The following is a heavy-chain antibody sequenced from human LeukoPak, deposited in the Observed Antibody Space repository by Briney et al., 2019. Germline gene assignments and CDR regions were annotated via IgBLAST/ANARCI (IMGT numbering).Heavy chain of an antibody. D-gene: IGHD2-15*01. V-gene: IGHV4-34*01. CDR2: INHSGST. Sequence: SATLSLTCAVYSGSFSGYYWSWIRQPPGKGLEWIGEINHSGSTNYNPPLKSRVTISVDTSKIQFSLKLSSVTAADTAVYYCARGRNGYCSGGSCYALGYCVQGTLVTVSS. CDR3: ARGRNGYCSGGSCYALGY. J-gene: IGHJ4*02. CDR1: SGSFSGYY.